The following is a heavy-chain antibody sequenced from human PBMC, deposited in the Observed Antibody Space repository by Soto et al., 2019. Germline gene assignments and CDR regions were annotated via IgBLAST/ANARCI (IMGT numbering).Heavy chain of an antibody. Sequence: QVQLVQSGAEVKKPGSSVQVSCKASGGTFSGYAVSWVRQAPGQGLEWMGGIIPMFGTAHYAQKFQGRVTITAAEFTSTAYMELRSLRSEDTAVYYCARQKSYCSSTSCYDYYYYYYGMDVWGQGTTVTVSS. CDR2: IIPMFGTA. CDR3: ARQKSYCSSTSCYDYYYYYYGMDV. CDR1: GGTFSGYA. J-gene: IGHJ6*02. D-gene: IGHD2-2*01. V-gene: IGHV1-69*01.